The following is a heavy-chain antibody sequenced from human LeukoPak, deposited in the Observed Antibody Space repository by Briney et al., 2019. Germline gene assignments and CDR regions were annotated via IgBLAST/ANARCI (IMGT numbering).Heavy chain of an antibody. D-gene: IGHD6-13*01. CDR2: IIPIFGTA. Sequence: ASVKVSCKASGGTFSSYAISWERQAPGQGLEWMGGIIPIFGTANYAQKFQGRVTITADESTSTAYMELSSLRSEDTAVYYCARDPEYSSSWYLRYWGQGTLVTVSS. CDR3: ARDPEYSSSWYLRY. CDR1: GGTFSSYA. J-gene: IGHJ4*02. V-gene: IGHV1-69*13.